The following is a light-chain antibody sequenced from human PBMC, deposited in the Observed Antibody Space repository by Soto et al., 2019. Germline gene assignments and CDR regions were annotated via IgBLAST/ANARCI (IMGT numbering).Light chain of an antibody. Sequence: EIVMTQSPATLSVSPGERATLSGWSSQSVTYSYLAWYQQKPGQAPRLLIYGASSRATGIPDRFSGSGSGTDFTLTISRLEPEDFAVYYCQQYGSSPMYTVGQGTQVEIK. CDR3: QQYGSSPMYT. V-gene: IGKV3-20*01. J-gene: IGKJ2*01. CDR2: GAS. CDR1: QSVTYSY.